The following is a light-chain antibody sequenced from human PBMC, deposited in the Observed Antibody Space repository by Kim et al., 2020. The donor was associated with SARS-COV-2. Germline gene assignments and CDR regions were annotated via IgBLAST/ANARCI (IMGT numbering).Light chain of an antibody. CDR3: CSYAGSYTYV. CDR2: DVS. V-gene: IGLV2-11*01. CDR1: SSDVGGYNY. J-gene: IGLJ1*01. Sequence: QSALTQPRSVSGSPGQSVTISCTGTSSDVGGYNYVSWYQQHPGKAPKLMIYDVSKRPSGVPDRFSGSKSGNTASLTISGLQAEDEADYFCCSYAGSYTYVFGTGTMSPS.